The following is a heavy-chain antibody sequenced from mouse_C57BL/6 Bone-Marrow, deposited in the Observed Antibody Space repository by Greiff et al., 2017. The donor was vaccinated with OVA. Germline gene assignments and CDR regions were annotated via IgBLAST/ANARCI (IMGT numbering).Heavy chain of an antibody. Sequence: EVQLQESGPGLVKPSQSLSLTCSVTGYSITSGYYWNWIRQFPGNKLEWMGYISYDGSNKYNPSLKNRISITRDTSKNQFFLKLNSVTTEDTATNYCARDRSKGAYWGQGTLVTVSA. J-gene: IGHJ3*01. CDR2: ISYDGSN. CDR3: ARDRSKGAY. V-gene: IGHV3-6*01. CDR1: GYSITSGYY. D-gene: IGHD2-5*01.